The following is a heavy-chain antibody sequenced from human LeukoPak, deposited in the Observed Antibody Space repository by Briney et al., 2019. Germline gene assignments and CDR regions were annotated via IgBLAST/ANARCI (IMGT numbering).Heavy chain of an antibody. CDR1: GYSFTSYW. J-gene: IGHJ4*02. CDR2: IYPGDSDT. V-gene: IGHV5-51*01. Sequence: GESLKISCQGSGYSFTSYWIGWARQMPGKGLEWMGIIYPGDSDTRYSPSFQGQVTISADKSISTAYLQWSSLKASDTAMYYCARHGGYYDSSGYYYGYWGQGTLVTVSP. CDR3: ARHGGYYDSSGYYYGY. D-gene: IGHD3-22*01.